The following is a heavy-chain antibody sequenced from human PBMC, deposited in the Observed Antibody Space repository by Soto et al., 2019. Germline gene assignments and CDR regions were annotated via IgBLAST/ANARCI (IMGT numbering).Heavy chain of an antibody. CDR2: IYYSGST. CDR3: ARGGSGYYDSSGYYYVY. CDR1: GGSISSYY. Sequence: PSETLSLTCTVSGGSISSYYWSWIRQPPGKGLEWIGYIYYSGSTNYNPSLKSRVTISVDTSKNQFSLKLSSVTAADTAVYYCARGGSGYYDSSGYYYVYWGQGTLVNVS. J-gene: IGHJ4*02. D-gene: IGHD3-22*01. V-gene: IGHV4-59*01.